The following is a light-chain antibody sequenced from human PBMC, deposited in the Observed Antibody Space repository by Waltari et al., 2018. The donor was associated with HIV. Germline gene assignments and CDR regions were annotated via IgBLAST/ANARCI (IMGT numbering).Light chain of an antibody. V-gene: IGLV3-25*03. CDR1: VLAKQY. CDR3: QSSDDSRPWI. Sequence: YELTQPPSMSVSPGQTAKITCSGDVLAKQYASWYQQQPGQAPVLVMSKDTQRPSEIPERFSGSSSGTTVTLTISGVQAEDEADYHCQSSDDSRPWIFGGGTKMTVL. J-gene: IGLJ2*01. CDR2: KDT.